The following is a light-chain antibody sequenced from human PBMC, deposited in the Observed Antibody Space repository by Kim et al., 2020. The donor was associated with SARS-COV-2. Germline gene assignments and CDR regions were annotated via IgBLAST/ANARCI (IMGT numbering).Light chain of an antibody. Sequence: SPGGTATLSCRASQSVSSSYLAWYQQKPGQAPRLLIYGASSRATGIPDRFSGSGSGTDFTLTISRLEPEDFAVYYCQQDGSSPWTFGQGTKVEIK. CDR2: GAS. V-gene: IGKV3-20*01. CDR1: QSVSSSY. CDR3: QQDGSSPWT. J-gene: IGKJ1*01.